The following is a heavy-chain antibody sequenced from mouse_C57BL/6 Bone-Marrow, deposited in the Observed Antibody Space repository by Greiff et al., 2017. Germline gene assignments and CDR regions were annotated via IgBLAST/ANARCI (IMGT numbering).Heavy chain of an antibody. J-gene: IGHJ3*01. D-gene: IGHD2-2*01. CDR3: ARGYRWFAY. Sequence: QVQLQQPGAELVKPGASVKLSCKASGYTFTSYWMQWVNQRPGQGLEWIGEIDPSDSDTNYNAKFKGKATLTVDTSSSTAYMQLSSLTSEDSAVYYCARGYRWFAYWGQGTLVTVSA. V-gene: IGHV1-50*01. CDR1: GYTFTSYW. CDR2: IDPSDSDT.